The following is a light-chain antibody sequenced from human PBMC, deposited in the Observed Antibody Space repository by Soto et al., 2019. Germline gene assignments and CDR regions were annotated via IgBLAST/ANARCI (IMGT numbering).Light chain of an antibody. CDR1: QSVETW. CDR2: EAS. V-gene: IGKV1-5*03. CDR3: QQFHSYPYT. J-gene: IGKJ2*01. Sequence: DIQMTQSPSTLSASVGDRVTITCRASQSVETWMAWYQQKPGIAPKLLIYEASSLQSGVPSRFSGSGSGTEVTLTLSSLQPDDFAAYFCQQFHSYPYTFGQGTKLE.